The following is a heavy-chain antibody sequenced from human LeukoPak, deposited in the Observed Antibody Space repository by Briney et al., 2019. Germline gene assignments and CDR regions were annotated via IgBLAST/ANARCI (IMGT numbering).Heavy chain of an antibody. Sequence: SGTLSLTCTVSGDSISTSDFFWAWVRQPPGKELEWIGNIHNSGYTHYNPSLKSRVTISVDRSKNQFSLKLSSVTAADTAVYYCARDTGTTGYYGMDVWGQGTTVTVSS. D-gene: IGHD1-1*01. J-gene: IGHJ6*02. CDR2: IHNSGYT. CDR3: ARDTGTTGYYGMDV. CDR1: GDSISTSDFF. V-gene: IGHV4-39*07.